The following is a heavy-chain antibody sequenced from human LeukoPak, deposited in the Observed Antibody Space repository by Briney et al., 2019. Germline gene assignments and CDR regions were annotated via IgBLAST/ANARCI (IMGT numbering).Heavy chain of an antibody. CDR2: INPNSGGT. D-gene: IGHD3-22*01. J-gene: IGHJ4*02. CDR3: ARSPTYDSGLDY. Sequence: ASVKVSCKASGYTFTGYYMHWVRQAPGQGLEWMGWINPNSGGTSYAQKFQGWVTMTRDTSISTAYMELSRLRSDDTAVYYCARSPTYDSGLDYWGQGTLVTVSS. V-gene: IGHV1-2*04. CDR1: GYTFTGYY.